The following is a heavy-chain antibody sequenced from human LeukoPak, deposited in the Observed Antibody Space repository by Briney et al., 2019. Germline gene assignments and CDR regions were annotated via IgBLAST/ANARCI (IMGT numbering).Heavy chain of an antibody. D-gene: IGHD2-2*01. CDR3: ARDLPATPHENDY. CDR1: GFTFSSYT. V-gene: IGHV3-7*01. CDR2: INQDGSEK. J-gene: IGHJ4*02. Sequence: PGGSLRLSCAASGFTFSSYTMSWVRQAPGKGLEWVANINQDGSEKYYVDSVKGRFTISRDNAKNSLYLQMNSLRAEDTAVYYCARDLPATPHENDYWGQGTLVTVSS.